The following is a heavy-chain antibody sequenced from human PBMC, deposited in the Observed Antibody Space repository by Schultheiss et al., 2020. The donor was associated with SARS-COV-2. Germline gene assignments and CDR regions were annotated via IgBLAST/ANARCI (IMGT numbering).Heavy chain of an antibody. D-gene: IGHD2-15*01. Sequence: ASVKVSCKASGGTFSSYAISWVRQAPGQGLEWMGWMNPNSGNTGYAQKFQGRVTMTRNTSISTAYMELSSLRSEDTAVYYCARDRVVVAATLFRYYYYGMDVWGQGTTVTVSS. V-gene: IGHV1-8*01. CDR3: ARDRVVVAATLFRYYYYGMDV. CDR2: MNPNSGNT. CDR1: GGTFSSYA. J-gene: IGHJ6*02.